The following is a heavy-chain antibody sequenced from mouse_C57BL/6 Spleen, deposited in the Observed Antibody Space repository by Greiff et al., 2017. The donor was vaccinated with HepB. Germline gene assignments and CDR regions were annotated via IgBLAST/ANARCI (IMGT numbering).Heavy chain of an antibody. CDR3: ARKDDGGSYGAMDD. V-gene: IGHV1-39*01. Sequence: VQLQQSGPELVKPGASVKLSCKASGYSFTDYNMNWVKQSNGKSLEWIGVINPNYGTTSYNQKFKGKATLTVDESSSTAYMQLNSLTSKDSAVYYCARKDDGGSYGAMDDWGQGTSVTVSS. CDR1: GYSFTDYN. J-gene: IGHJ4*01. CDR2: INPNYGTT. D-gene: IGHD1-1*02.